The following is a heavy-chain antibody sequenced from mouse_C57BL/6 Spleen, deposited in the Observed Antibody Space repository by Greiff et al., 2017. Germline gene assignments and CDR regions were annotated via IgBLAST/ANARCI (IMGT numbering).Heavy chain of an antibody. CDR2: INYDGSST. J-gene: IGHJ1*03. V-gene: IGHV5-16*01. Sequence: EVKVVESEGGLVQPGSSMKLSCTASGFTFSDYYMAWVRQVPEKGLEWVANINYDGSSTYYLDSLKSRFIISRDNAKNILYLQMSSLKSEDTATYYCARDGDSYWYFDVWGTGTTVTVSS. CDR1: GFTFSDYY. D-gene: IGHD3-3*01. CDR3: ARDGDSYWYFDV.